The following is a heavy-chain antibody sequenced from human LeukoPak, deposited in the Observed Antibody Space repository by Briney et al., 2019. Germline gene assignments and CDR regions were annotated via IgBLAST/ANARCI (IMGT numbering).Heavy chain of an antibody. CDR2: IYYSGST. CDR1: GGSISSYY. D-gene: IGHD4-23*01. V-gene: IGHV4-59*01. Sequence: SETLSLTCTVSGGSISSYYWSWIRQPPGKGLEWIGYIYYSGSTNYNPSLKSRATISVDTSKNQFSLKLSSVTAADTAVYYCARGPAYGGNSVLFDYWGQGTLVTVSS. CDR3: ARGPAYGGNSVLFDY. J-gene: IGHJ4*02.